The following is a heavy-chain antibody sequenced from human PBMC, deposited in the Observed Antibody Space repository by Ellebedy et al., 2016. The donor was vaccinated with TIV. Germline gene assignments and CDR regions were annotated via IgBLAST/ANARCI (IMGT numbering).Heavy chain of an antibody. V-gene: IGHV3-23*01. Sequence: GESLKISCAASGFTFGSYSMHWVRQAPGKGLEWVSAISGSGCSTYYADSVKGRFTISRDNSKNTLYLQMNSLSAEDTAVYYCATYYYDSSGFDYWGQGTLVTVSS. CDR2: ISGSGCST. D-gene: IGHD3-22*01. CDR3: ATYYYDSSGFDY. CDR1: GFTFGSYS. J-gene: IGHJ4*01.